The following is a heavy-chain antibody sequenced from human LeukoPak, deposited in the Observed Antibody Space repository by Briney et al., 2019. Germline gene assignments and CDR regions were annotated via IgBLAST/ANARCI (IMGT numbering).Heavy chain of an antibody. J-gene: IGHJ4*02. V-gene: IGHV3-23*01. Sequence: GGSLRLSCAASGFTLSSYAMTWVRQAPGRGLKWVSSVDGGGGGTYYADSVKGRFTISRDNSKDTLYLQMNGLRAEDTAVYFCAKQSAGSAAWYSLHYDFWGQGTLVTVSS. D-gene: IGHD6-13*01. CDR3: AKQSAGSAAWYSLHYDF. CDR2: VDGGGGGT. CDR1: GFTLSSYA.